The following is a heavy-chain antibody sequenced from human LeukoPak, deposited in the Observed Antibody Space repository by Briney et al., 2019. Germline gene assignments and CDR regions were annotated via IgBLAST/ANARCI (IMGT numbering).Heavy chain of an antibody. CDR2: IKQDGSEK. CDR1: GFTYNYYW. V-gene: IGHV3-7*01. Sequence: GGSLPLLCAASGFTYNYYWLIWLRQAPGKGLEWVANIKQDGSEKNYVDSVKGRFTISRDNAKNTLYLQMNSLRAEDTAVYYCARVGYCSSTSCYPPMSYYYYYMDVWGRGTGVSVSS. J-gene: IGHJ6*03. CDR3: ARVGYCSSTSCYPPMSYYYYYMDV. D-gene: IGHD2-2*01.